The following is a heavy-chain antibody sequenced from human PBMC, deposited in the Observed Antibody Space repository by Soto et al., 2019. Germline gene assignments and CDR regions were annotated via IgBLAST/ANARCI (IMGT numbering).Heavy chain of an antibody. Sequence: PSETLSLTCTVSGGSISSGGYYWTWIRQHPGKGLEWIGYIYYSGSTYYNPSLKSRVTISVDTSKNQFSLKLSSVTAADTAVYYFATEHDYAGNLGGMDVWGQGTTVTVSS. CDR2: IYYSGST. V-gene: IGHV4-31*03. J-gene: IGHJ6*02. CDR3: ATEHDYAGNLGGMDV. D-gene: IGHD4-17*01. CDR1: GGSISSGGYY.